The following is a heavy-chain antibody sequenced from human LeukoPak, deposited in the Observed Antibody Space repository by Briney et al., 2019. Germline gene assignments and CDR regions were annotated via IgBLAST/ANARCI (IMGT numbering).Heavy chain of an antibody. CDR3: ARGDYYDSSGYFDAFDI. Sequence: PSETLSLTCAVSGGSISSYYWSWIRQPPGKGLEWIGYIYYSGSTNYNPSLKSRVTISVDTSKNQFSLKLSSVTAADTAVYYCARGDYYDSSGYFDAFDIWAKGQWSPSLQ. J-gene: IGHJ3*02. CDR1: GGSISSYY. V-gene: IGHV4-59*01. CDR2: IYYSGST. D-gene: IGHD3-22*01.